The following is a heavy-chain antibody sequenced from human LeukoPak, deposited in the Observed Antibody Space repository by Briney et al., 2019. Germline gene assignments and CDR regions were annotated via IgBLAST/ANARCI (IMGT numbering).Heavy chain of an antibody. Sequence: SETLSLTCAVDGGSFSGYYWSWIRQPPGKGLEGIGEINHSGSTNYNPSLKSRVTISVDTSKNQFSLKLSSVTAEDTAVYYCARVLHKRNYDSSVYYGYWGQGTLVTVSS. CDR1: GGSFSGYY. D-gene: IGHD3-22*01. J-gene: IGHJ4*02. V-gene: IGHV4-34*01. CDR3: ARVLHKRNYDSSVYYGY. CDR2: INHSGST.